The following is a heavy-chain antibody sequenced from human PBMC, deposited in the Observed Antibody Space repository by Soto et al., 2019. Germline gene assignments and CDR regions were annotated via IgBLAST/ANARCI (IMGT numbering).Heavy chain of an antibody. V-gene: IGHV3-23*01. CDR1: GFTFSSYA. CDR2: ISGSGGST. D-gene: IGHD6-13*01. Sequence: EVQLLESGGGLVQPGGSLRLSCAASGFTFSSYAMSWVRQAPGKGLEWVSAISGSGGSTYYADSVKGRFTISRDNSKNTLYLQMNSLRAEDTAVYYCAKIPQLSSLYLDAFDIWGQGTMVTVSS. CDR3: AKIPQLSSLYLDAFDI. J-gene: IGHJ3*02.